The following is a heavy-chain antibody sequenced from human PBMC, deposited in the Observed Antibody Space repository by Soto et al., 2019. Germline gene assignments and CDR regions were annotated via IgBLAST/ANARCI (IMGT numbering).Heavy chain of an antibody. CDR3: ATPRKNYYYYGMDV. CDR1: GGSFSDYY. Sequence: QVQLQQWGAGLLKPSETLSLTCAVYGGSFSDYYWSWIRQPPGKGLEWVGEISPTGITKYNPSLKSRVTISVDASKNQFSLKLTSVTAADTAVYYCATPRKNYYYYGMDVWGQGTTVTVS. J-gene: IGHJ6*02. V-gene: IGHV4-34*01. CDR2: ISPTGIT.